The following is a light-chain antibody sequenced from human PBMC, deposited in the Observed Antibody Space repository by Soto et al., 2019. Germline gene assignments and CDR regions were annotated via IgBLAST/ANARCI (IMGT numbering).Light chain of an antibody. V-gene: IGLV2-8*01. J-gene: IGLJ1*01. CDR2: EVS. Sequence: QSALAQPPSASGSPGQSVTISCTGTSSDVGGYNYVSWYQQHPGKAPKLMIYEVSKRPSGVPDRFSGSKSGNTASLTVSGLQAEDEADYYCSSHAGSNGYVFGTGTKVTVL. CDR1: SSDVGGYNY. CDR3: SSHAGSNGYV.